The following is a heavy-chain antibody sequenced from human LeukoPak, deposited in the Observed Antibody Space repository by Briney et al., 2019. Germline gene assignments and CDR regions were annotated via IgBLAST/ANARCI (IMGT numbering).Heavy chain of an antibody. CDR1: GFTFRSYE. V-gene: IGHV3-48*03. CDR2: ISSSGSAM. CDR3: VRDGRYCSGGRCFPI. J-gene: IGHJ4*02. D-gene: IGHD2-15*01. Sequence: GGSLRLPCAASGFTFRSYEMNWVRQAPGKGLEWVSFISSSGSAMYFADSVKGRFTISRDNAKNSLYLQMNSLRAEDTALYYCVRDGRYCSGGRCFPIWGQGTLVTVST.